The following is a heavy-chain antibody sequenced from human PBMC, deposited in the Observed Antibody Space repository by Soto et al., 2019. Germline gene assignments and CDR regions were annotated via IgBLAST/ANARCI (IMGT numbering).Heavy chain of an antibody. CDR1: VGTFSNYA. CDR2: IVPLTETP. D-gene: IGHD6-13*01. J-gene: IGHJ4*02. V-gene: IGHV1-69*19. Sequence: QVQVVQSGAEVKKPGSSVKVSCKASVGTFSNYAISWVRQAPGHGLEWVGGIVPLTETPVYAQTVQGRLTITADESTSAEYIELSSVRSDDTAAYCCAIGSRHSWTCDVWGQGALVNISS. CDR3: AIGSRHSWTCDV.